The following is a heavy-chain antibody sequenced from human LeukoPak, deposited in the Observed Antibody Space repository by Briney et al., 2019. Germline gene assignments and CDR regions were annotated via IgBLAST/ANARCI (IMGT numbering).Heavy chain of an antibody. Sequence: GGSLRLSWAASGFTVSITYMSWVRQPPGKGREWVSVIYSGGTTYYADSVKGRFTISRDNSKNTLYLQMNSLRVEDTAVYYCARDIGSGNYFDYWGQGTLVTVSS. V-gene: IGHV3-53*01. J-gene: IGHJ4*02. CDR2: IYSGGTT. CDR3: ARDIGSGNYFDY. CDR1: GFTVSITY. D-gene: IGHD1-26*01.